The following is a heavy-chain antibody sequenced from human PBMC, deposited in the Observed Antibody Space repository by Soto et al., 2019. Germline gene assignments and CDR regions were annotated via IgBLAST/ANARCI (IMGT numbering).Heavy chain of an antibody. V-gene: IGHV4-59*01. D-gene: IGHD5-18*01. CDR2: VYYGGNT. CDR1: GGSISNYY. CDR3: ASLYSYGYYYTMDV. Sequence: PSETLSLTCSVFGGSISNYYWSWIRQPPGKGLEWIGYVYYGGNTNYNPSLKSRVTISVDTSNNQFSLKLNSVTAADTAVYYCASLYSYGYYYTMDVWGQGTTVTAP. J-gene: IGHJ6*02.